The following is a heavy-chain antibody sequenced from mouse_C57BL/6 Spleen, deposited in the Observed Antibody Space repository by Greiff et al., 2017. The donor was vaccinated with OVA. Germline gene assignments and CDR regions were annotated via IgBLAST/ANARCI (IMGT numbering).Heavy chain of an antibody. Sequence: QVQLQQPGAELVRPGSSVKLSCKASGYTFTSYWMDWVKQRPGQGLEWIGNIYPSDSETHYNQKFKDKATLTVDKSSSTAYMQLSSLTSEDSAVYYCARRGDGSSFDYWGQGTTLTVSS. D-gene: IGHD1-1*01. J-gene: IGHJ2*01. CDR2: IYPSDSET. CDR3: ARRGDGSSFDY. CDR1: GYTFTSYW. V-gene: IGHV1-61*01.